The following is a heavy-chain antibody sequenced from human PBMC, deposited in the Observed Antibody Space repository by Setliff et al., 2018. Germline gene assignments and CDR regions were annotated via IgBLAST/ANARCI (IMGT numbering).Heavy chain of an antibody. CDR1: GYTFTSYY. D-gene: IGHD3-3*01. V-gene: IGHV1-46*01. Sequence: ASVKVSCKASGYTFTSYYMHWVRQAPGQGLEWMGMINPSGGYTIYAQKFQGRVTMTRDTSTSTVYLELSSLSSEDTAVYYCARGRHPPWSGYPYYYMDVWGKGTTVTVSS. J-gene: IGHJ6*03. CDR2: INPSGGYT. CDR3: ARGRHPPWSGYPYYYMDV.